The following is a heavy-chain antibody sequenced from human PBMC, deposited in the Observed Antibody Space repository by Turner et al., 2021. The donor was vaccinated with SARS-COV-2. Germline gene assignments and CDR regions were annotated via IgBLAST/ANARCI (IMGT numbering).Heavy chain of an antibody. V-gene: IGHV4-59*08. Sequence: QVQLQESGPGLVKPSETVSLTCTVSGGSMRSNYWTWVRQPPGKGLEWIGHIYSSGGTNYNPSLKSRVTISIDTSKNQFSLSLSSVTAADTAVYYCARHSTVTENYSNGMDVWGQGTTVTVS. J-gene: IGHJ6*02. CDR2: IYSSGGT. CDR1: GGSMRSNY. CDR3: ARHSTVTENYSNGMDV. D-gene: IGHD4-17*01.